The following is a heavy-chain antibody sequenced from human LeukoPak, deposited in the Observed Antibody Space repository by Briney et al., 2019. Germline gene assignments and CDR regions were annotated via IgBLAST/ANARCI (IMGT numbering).Heavy chain of an antibody. J-gene: IGHJ3*02. Sequence: PGGSLRLSCAASGFTFSSYWMHWVRQAPGKGLVWVSRINSDGSSTSYADSVKGRFTISRDNAKNSLYLQMNSLRAEDTALYYCARGSIVVVTAISDAFDIWGQGTMVTVSS. CDR2: INSDGSST. V-gene: IGHV3-74*01. CDR1: GFTFSSYW. D-gene: IGHD2-21*02. CDR3: ARGSIVVVTAISDAFDI.